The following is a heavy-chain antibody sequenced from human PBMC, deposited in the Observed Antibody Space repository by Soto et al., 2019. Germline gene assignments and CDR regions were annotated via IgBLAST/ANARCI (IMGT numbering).Heavy chain of an antibody. Sequence: GGSLRLSCAASGFTFSSYAMSWVRQAPGKGLEWVSAISGSGGSTYYADSVKGRFTISRDNSKNTLYLQMNSLRAEDTAVYYCAKCGEYYYDSRPGYDSWGQGTLVTVSS. CDR1: GFTFSSYA. J-gene: IGHJ5*01. D-gene: IGHD3-22*01. V-gene: IGHV3-23*01. CDR3: AKCGEYYYDSRPGYDS. CDR2: ISGSGGST.